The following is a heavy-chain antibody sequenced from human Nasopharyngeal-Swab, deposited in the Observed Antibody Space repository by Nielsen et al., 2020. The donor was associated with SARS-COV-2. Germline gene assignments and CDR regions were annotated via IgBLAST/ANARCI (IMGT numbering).Heavy chain of an antibody. D-gene: IGHD3-22*01. J-gene: IGHJ3*02. Sequence: GESLKISCKGSGYSFTSYWIGWVRQMPGKGLEWMGIIYPGDSDTRYSPSFQGQVTISADKSISTAYLQWSSLKASDTAMYYCARPYDSSGYHDAFDIWGQGTVVTVSS. CDR2: IYPGDSDT. CDR3: ARPYDSSGYHDAFDI. CDR1: GYSFTSYW. V-gene: IGHV5-51*01.